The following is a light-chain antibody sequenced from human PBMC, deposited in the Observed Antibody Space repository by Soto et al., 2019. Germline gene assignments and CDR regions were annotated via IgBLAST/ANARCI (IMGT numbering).Light chain of an antibody. Sequence: DIQMTQSPSTLSASVGDRVTITCRASQSISSWLAWYQQKPGKAPKLLIYKASSLQSGVPSRFSSSGAGTEFTLTISSLQPDDFATDYYHQYNGYPLTFGGGTKVEIK. J-gene: IGKJ4*01. CDR3: HQYNGYPLT. CDR2: KAS. CDR1: QSISSW. V-gene: IGKV1-5*03.